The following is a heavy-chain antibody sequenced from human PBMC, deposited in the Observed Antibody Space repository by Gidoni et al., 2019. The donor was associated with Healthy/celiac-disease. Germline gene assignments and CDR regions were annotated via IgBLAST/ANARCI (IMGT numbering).Heavy chain of an antibody. CDR1: GFTVSGSA. CDR3: TRLGAPFDY. J-gene: IGHJ4*02. V-gene: IGHV3-73*02. Sequence: VQLVESGGGLVQPGGSLQLSCAASGFTVSGSARHWVRQASGKGRAWVGRMRSKANSYATAYAASVKGRSTISRDDSKNTAYLKMTSLIPEDTAVYYCTRLGAPFDYWGQAPLVTVSS. CDR2: MRSKANSYAT.